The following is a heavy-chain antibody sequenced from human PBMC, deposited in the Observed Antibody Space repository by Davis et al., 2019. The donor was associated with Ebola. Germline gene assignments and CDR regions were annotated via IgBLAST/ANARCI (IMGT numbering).Heavy chain of an antibody. V-gene: IGHV3-15*01. Sequence: GESLKISCAASGFTFSNAWMSWVRQAPGKGLEWVGRIKSKTDGGTTDYAAPVKGRFTISRDDSKNTLYLQMNSLKTEDTAVYYCSVSVVYAIYYYYGMDVWGQGTTVTVSS. CDR3: SVSVVYAIYYYYGMDV. CDR2: IKSKTDGGTT. D-gene: IGHD2-8*02. CDR1: GFTFSNAW. J-gene: IGHJ6*02.